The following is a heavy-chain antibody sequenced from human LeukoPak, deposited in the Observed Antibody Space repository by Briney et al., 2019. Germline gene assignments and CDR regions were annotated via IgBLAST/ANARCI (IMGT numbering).Heavy chain of an antibody. CDR1: GFTFSSYE. CDR2: ISSSGSTI. D-gene: IGHD1-26*01. CDR3: ARVASLSGFDY. Sequence: GGYLRLSCAASGFTFSSYEMNWVRQAPGKGLEWVSYISSSGSTIYYADSVKGRFTISRDNAKNSLYLQMNSLRAEDTAVYYCARVASLSGFDYWGQGTLVTVSS. J-gene: IGHJ4*02. V-gene: IGHV3-48*03.